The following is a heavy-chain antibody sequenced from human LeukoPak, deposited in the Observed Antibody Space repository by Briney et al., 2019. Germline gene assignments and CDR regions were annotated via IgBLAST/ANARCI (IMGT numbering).Heavy chain of an antibody. D-gene: IGHD3-22*01. Sequence: GASVKVSCKASGYTFTSYYMHWVRQAPGQGLEWMGIINPSGGSTSYAQKFQGGVTMTRDTSTSTVYMELSSLRSEDTAVYYCARGAHAANYDSSGYYYLSMDYWGQGTLVTVSS. CDR3: ARGAHAANYDSSGYYYLSMDY. J-gene: IGHJ4*02. CDR1: GYTFTSYY. V-gene: IGHV1-46*01. CDR2: INPSGGST.